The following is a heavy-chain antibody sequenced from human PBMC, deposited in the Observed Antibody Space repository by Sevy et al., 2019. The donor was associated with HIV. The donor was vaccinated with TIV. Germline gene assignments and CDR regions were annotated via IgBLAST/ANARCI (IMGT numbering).Heavy chain of an antibody. Sequence: GGSLRLSCAASGFTFSSYAMSWVRQAPGKGLEWVSAIRGSGGSTYYADSVKGRFTISRDNSKNTLYLQMNSLRAEDTAVYYCAKGKYYYDSSGYYLYDYWGQGTLVTVSS. CDR1: GFTFSSYA. CDR3: AKGKYYYDSSGYYLYDY. CDR2: IRGSGGST. V-gene: IGHV3-23*01. J-gene: IGHJ4*02. D-gene: IGHD3-22*01.